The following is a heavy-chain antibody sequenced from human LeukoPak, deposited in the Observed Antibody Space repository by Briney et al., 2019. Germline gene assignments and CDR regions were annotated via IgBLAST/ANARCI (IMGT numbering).Heavy chain of an antibody. V-gene: IGHV3-30-3*01. CDR3: ARDKDGFWSGKHYYYGMDV. D-gene: IGHD3-3*01. Sequence: PGGSLRLSCAASGFTFSSYAMHWVRQAPGKGLEWVAVISYDGSNKYYADSVKGRFTISRDNSKNTLYLQMNSLRAEDTAVYYCARDKDGFWSGKHYYYGMDVWGQGTTVTVSS. CDR2: ISYDGSNK. J-gene: IGHJ6*02. CDR1: GFTFSSYA.